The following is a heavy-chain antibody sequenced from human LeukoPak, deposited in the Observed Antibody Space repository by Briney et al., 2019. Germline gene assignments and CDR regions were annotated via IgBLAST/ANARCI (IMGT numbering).Heavy chain of an antibody. CDR3: ARNRAGYSYGSDFDY. D-gene: IGHD5-18*01. Sequence: GGSLRLSCAASGFTFSSYAMSWVRQAPGKGLVWVSRINSDGSSTSYADSVKGRFTISRDDAKNSLYLQMNSLRAEDTALYYCARNRAGYSYGSDFDYWGQGTLVTVSS. CDR1: GFTFSSYA. V-gene: IGHV3-74*01. J-gene: IGHJ4*02. CDR2: INSDGSST.